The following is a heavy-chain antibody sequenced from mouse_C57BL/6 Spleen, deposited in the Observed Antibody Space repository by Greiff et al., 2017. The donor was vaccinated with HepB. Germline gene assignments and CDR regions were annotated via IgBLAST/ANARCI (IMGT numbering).Heavy chain of an antibody. V-gene: IGHV1-52*01. Sequence: QVQLQQPGAELVRPGSSVKLSCKASGYTFTSYWMHWVKQRPIQGLEWIGNIDPSDSETHYNQKFKDKATLTVDKSSSTAYMQLSSLTSEDSAYYYCARETAQAHYYAMDYWGQGTSVTVSS. D-gene: IGHD3-2*02. CDR2: IDPSDSET. J-gene: IGHJ4*01. CDR1: GYTFTSYW. CDR3: ARETAQAHYYAMDY.